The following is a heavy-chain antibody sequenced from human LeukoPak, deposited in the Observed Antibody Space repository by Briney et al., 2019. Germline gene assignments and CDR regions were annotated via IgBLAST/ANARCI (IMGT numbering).Heavy chain of an antibody. CDR3: AREDIVVVVAATDRRLLWSDY. CDR1: GGSISSSSYY. Sequence: SETLSLTCTVSGGSISSSSYYWGWIRQPPGKGLEWIGSIYYSGSTYYNPSLKSRVTISVDTSKNQFSLKLSSVTAADTAVYYCAREDIVVVVAATDRRLLWSDYWGQGTLVTVSS. J-gene: IGHJ4*02. V-gene: IGHV4-39*07. CDR2: IYYSGST. D-gene: IGHD2-15*01.